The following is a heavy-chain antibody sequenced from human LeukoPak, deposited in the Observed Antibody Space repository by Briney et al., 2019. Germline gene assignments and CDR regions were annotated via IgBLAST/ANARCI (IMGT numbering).Heavy chain of an antibody. V-gene: IGHV3-21*01. J-gene: IGHJ4*02. D-gene: IGHD3-9*01. Sequence: GGSLRLSCAASGFTFSSYAMSWVRQAPGKGLEWVSAISNSGGDTYYADSVKGRFTISRDNAKNSLYLQMNSLRDEDTAVYYCARVRPGILTGYDYWGQGTLVTVSS. CDR3: ARVRPGILTGYDY. CDR1: GFTFSSYA. CDR2: ISNSGGDT.